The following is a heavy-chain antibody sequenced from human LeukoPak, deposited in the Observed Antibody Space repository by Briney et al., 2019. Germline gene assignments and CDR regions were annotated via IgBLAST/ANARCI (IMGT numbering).Heavy chain of an antibody. Sequence: SETLSLTCTVSGGSISSYYWSWIRQPAGKGLEWIGRIYTSGSTNYNPSLKSRVTMPVDTSKNQFSLKLSSVTAADTAVYYCARGGAAAGTDAFDIWGQGTMVTVSS. D-gene: IGHD6-13*01. J-gene: IGHJ3*02. CDR3: ARGGAAAGTDAFDI. CDR2: IYTSGST. V-gene: IGHV4-4*07. CDR1: GGSISSYY.